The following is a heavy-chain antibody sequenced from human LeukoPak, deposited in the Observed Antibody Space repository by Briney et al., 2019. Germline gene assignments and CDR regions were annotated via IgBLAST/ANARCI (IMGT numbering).Heavy chain of an antibody. D-gene: IGHD2-8*01. CDR1: GFIFSHHA. Sequence: PGGSLRLSCAASGFIFSHHAMSWARQSLGKRLEWVSVIIGDGSNTYYADSVKGRFTISRDNSNNMLYLQMNSLRGEDTAVYYCAKSMTTTNVDWFDPWGQGTLVTVSS. V-gene: IGHV3-23*01. J-gene: IGHJ5*02. CDR2: IIGDGSNT. CDR3: AKSMTTTNVDWFDP.